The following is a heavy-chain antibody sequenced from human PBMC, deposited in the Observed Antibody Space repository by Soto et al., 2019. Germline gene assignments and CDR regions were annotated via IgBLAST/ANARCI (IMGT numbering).Heavy chain of an antibody. CDR3: ARDSYSYGYLDY. J-gene: IGHJ4*02. CDR2: IWYDGSNK. D-gene: IGHD5-18*01. V-gene: IGHV3-33*01. Sequence: PGGSLRLSCAASGFTFSSYGMHWVRQAPGKGLEWVAVIWYDGSNKYYADSVKGRFTISRDNSKNTLYLQMNSLRAEDTAVYYCARDSYSYGYLDYWGQGTLVTVSS. CDR1: GFTFSSYG.